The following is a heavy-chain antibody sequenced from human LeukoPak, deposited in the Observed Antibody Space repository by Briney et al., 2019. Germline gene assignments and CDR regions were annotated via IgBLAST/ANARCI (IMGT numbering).Heavy chain of an antibody. J-gene: IGHJ4*02. D-gene: IGHD6-13*01. V-gene: IGHV1-2*02. CDR2: INPNSGGT. Sequence: GASVKVSCKASGYTFTSYGISWVRQAPGQGLERMGWINPNSGGTNYAQKFQGRVTMTRDTSISTAYMELSRLRSDDTAVYYCARAGAAARKLDLDYWGQGTLVTVSS. CDR1: GYTFTSYG. CDR3: ARAGAAARKLDLDY.